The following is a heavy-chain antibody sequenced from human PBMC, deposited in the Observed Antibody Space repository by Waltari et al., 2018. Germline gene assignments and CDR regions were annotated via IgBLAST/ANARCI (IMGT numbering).Heavy chain of an antibody. V-gene: IGHV1-46*01. CDR3: AREGGATTYYYYGMDV. D-gene: IGHD1-26*01. J-gene: IGHJ6*02. Sequence: QVQLVQSGAEVKKPGASVKVSCKASGYTFTSYYMHWVRQAPGQGLEWMGIINPSGGSTSYAQKFQGRVTMTRDTSTSTVYRELSSLRSEDTAVYYCAREGGATTYYYYGMDVWGQGTTVTVSS. CDR1: GYTFTSYY. CDR2: INPSGGST.